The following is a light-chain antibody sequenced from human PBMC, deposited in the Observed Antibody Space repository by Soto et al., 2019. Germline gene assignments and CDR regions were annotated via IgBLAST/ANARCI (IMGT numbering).Light chain of an antibody. CDR2: GAS. V-gene: IGKV3-15*01. Sequence: EIVMTQSPATLSVSPGERATLSCRASQSVSSNLAWYQQKPGQAPRLLIYGASTRATGIPARFSGSGSGTEFTLPISSLQSEDFAFYYCQQYNNWPPLTFGGGTKVEIK. J-gene: IGKJ4*01. CDR3: QQYNNWPPLT. CDR1: QSVSSN.